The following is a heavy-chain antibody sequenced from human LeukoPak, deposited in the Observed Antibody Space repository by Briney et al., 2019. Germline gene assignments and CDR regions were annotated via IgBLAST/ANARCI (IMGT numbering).Heavy chain of an antibody. J-gene: IGHJ5*02. V-gene: IGHV3-43D*03. Sequence: GGSLRLSCAASGFTFDDYAVHWVRQAPGKGLEWVSLISWDGGSTYYADSVKGRFTISRDNSKNSLYLQMNSLRAEDTALYYCANATTITGPTGWFDPWGQRTLVTVSS. CDR3: ANATTITGPTGWFDP. CDR2: ISWDGGST. D-gene: IGHD1-7*01. CDR1: GFTFDDYA.